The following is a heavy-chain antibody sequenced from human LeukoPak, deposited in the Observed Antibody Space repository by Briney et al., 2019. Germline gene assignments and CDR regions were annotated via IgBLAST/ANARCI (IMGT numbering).Heavy chain of an antibody. D-gene: IGHD3-22*01. J-gene: IGHJ4*02. CDR2: IWYDGSNK. CDR1: GFTFSSYG. V-gene: IGHV3-33*06. Sequence: GRSLRLSCAASGFTFSSYGMHWVRQAPGKGLEWVAVIWYDGSNKYYADSVKGRFTISRDNSKNTLYLQMNSLRAEDTAVYYCAKDDSSGYYYQLDYWGQGTLVTVSS. CDR3: AKDDSSGYYYQLDY.